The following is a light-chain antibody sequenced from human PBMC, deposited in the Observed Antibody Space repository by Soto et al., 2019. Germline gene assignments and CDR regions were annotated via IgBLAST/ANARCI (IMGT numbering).Light chain of an antibody. V-gene: IGKV3-20*01. CDR2: AAS. Sequence: EIVLTQSPGTLSLSPGERATLSRRASQSVSSSYLGWYQQNPGQAPRLLIYAASTRATGIPDRFSGSGSGTDFTLTISRLEPEDFAVYYCHQYGTSPRTFGGGTKVEIK. J-gene: IGKJ4*01. CDR1: QSVSSSY. CDR3: HQYGTSPRT.